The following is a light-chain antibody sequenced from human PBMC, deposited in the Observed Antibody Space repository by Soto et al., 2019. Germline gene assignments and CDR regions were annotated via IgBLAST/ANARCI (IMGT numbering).Light chain of an antibody. J-gene: IGLJ1*01. V-gene: IGLV2-23*02. CDR2: DVT. CDR3: CSYAGSNTPFV. CDR1: NSDVESYDF. Sequence: QSVLTQPASVAGSPGQSITISCTGTNSDVESYDFVSWYQQHPGKVPKLIIYDVTRRPSWVSNRLSGSKSGNTASLTISGLQAEDEADYYCCSYAGSNTPFVFGSGTKLTVL.